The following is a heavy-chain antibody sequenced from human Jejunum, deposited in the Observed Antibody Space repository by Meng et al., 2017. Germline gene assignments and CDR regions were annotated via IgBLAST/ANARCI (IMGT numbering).Heavy chain of an antibody. D-gene: IGHD6-13*01. CDR2: IYWDDDK. V-gene: IGHV2-5*02. CDR3: AARYSYSRNGDTPIFNY. Sequence: HTTVDHSRLTLGQPTEALTLPCTFSGVSLNTAGVGLACVRQPPGEHLQWLVVIYWDDDKHYSPSLKSRLTITKDTAKTQVVLRITNMDAVDTGTYFCAARYSYSRNGDTPIFNYWGLGTLVTVSS. J-gene: IGHJ4*02. CDR1: GVSLNTAGVG.